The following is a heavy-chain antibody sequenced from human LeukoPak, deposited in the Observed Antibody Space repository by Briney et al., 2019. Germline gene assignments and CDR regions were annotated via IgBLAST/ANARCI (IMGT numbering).Heavy chain of an antibody. V-gene: IGHV3-74*01. CDR2: IKSDGSVT. CDR1: GFTFSSYW. D-gene: IGHD2-2*01. J-gene: IGHJ4*02. Sequence: PGGSLRLSCAASGFTFSSYWMHWVRQAPGEGLVWVSRIKSDGSVTWYADSVKGRFTVSRDNAKDSLFLQMRSLRDEDTAVYYCARGPALYCTSSSCLDGVDWGQGTLVSVSS. CDR3: ARGPALYCTSSSCLDGVD.